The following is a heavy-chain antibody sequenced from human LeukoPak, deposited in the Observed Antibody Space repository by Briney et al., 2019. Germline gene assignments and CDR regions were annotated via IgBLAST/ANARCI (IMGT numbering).Heavy chain of an antibody. J-gene: IGHJ4*02. CDR3: ARGPLYYFDY. Sequence: SETLSLTCTVSGGSISNSNSFWAWIRQPPGKGLEWIGTIYYSGITHYSPSLKSRVTISVDTSKNQFSLKLSSVTAADTAVYYCARGPLYYFDYWGQGTLVTVSS. CDR1: GGSISNSNSF. CDR2: IYYSGIT. V-gene: IGHV4-39*07.